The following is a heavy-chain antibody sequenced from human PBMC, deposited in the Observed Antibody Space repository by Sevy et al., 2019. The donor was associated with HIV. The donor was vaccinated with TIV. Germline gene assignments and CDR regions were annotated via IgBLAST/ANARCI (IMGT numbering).Heavy chain of an antibody. Sequence: ASVKVSCKGSGYTFTDYHMHWVRQAPGQGLEWMGRINPNSGGTNFPQKFQGRVTLTRDTSISTAYMELSSLRSDDTAVYFCARDLGYSQAESLDFWGQGTLVTVSS. J-gene: IGHJ4*02. CDR1: GYTFTDYH. CDR2: INPNSGGT. CDR3: ARDLGYSQAESLDF. D-gene: IGHD5-18*01. V-gene: IGHV1-2*06.